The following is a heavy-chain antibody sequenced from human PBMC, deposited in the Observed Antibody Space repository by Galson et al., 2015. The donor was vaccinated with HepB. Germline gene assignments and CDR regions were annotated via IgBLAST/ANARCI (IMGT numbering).Heavy chain of an antibody. CDR3: ARDDPKIPAGSMDV. V-gene: IGHV3-11*01. CDR2: ISSSGSTI. CDR1: GFTFSDCY. D-gene: IGHD1-1*01. J-gene: IGHJ6*02. Sequence: SLRLSCAASGFTFSDCYMSWIRQAPGKGLEWVSYISSSGSTIYYADSVKGRFTISRDNAKNSLYLQMNSLRAEDTAVYYCARDDPKIPAGSMDVWGQGTTVTVSS.